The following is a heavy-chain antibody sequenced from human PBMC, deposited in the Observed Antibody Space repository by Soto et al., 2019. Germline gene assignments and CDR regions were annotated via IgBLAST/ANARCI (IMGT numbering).Heavy chain of an antibody. Sequence: QVQLQESGPGLVKPSQTLSLTCTVSGGSISSGDYYWSWIRQPPGKGLEWIGYIYYSGSTYYNPSLKSRVTIPVDTSKNQFYLKLSSVTAADTAVYYCARAPMIVVVISEGWFDPWGQGTLVTVSS. CDR1: GGSISSGDYY. V-gene: IGHV4-30-4*01. CDR2: IYYSGST. CDR3: ARAPMIVVVISEGWFDP. D-gene: IGHD3-22*01. J-gene: IGHJ5*02.